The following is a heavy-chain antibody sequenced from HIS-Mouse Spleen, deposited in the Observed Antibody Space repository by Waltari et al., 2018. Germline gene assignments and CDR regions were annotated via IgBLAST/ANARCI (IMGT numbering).Heavy chain of an antibody. CDR3: AKGGLMVYAIGDY. Sequence: QVQLVESGGGVVQPGRSLRLSLAASGFPFSSYGMPWVRQAPGKGLEWVAVIWYDGSNKYYADSVKGRFTISRDNSKNTLYRQMNSLRAEDTAVYYCAKGGLMVYAIGDYWGQGTLVTVSS. CDR1: GFPFSSYG. V-gene: IGHV3-33*06. J-gene: IGHJ4*02. CDR2: IWYDGSNK. D-gene: IGHD2-8*01.